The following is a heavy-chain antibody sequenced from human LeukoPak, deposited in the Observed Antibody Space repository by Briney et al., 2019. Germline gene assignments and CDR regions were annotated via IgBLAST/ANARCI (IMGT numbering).Heavy chain of an antibody. CDR1: GFTFSSYS. CDR3: ARDRVEFGELPPDY. V-gene: IGHV3-21*01. Sequence: GGSLRLSCAASGFTFSSYSMNWVRQAPGKGLEWVSSISSSSSYIYYADSVKGRFTISRDNAKNSLYLQMNSLRAEDTAVYYCARDRVEFGELPPDYWGQGTLVTVSS. D-gene: IGHD3-10*01. CDR2: ISSSSSYI. J-gene: IGHJ4*02.